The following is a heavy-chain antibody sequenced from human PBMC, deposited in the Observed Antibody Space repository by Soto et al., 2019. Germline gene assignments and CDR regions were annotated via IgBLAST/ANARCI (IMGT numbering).Heavy chain of an antibody. Sequence: TLSLTCAVSVGSIDSGGYSWSWILQPPGKGLEWIGRIYHSGITDYNPSLKSRVTLSVDTSKNQFSLKLNSVTAADAAVYYCARSGGTTGGAAWFDPWGQGTLVTVSS. CDR1: VGSIDSGGYS. CDR3: ARSGGTTGGAAWFDP. CDR2: IYHSGIT. J-gene: IGHJ5*02. D-gene: IGHD1-7*01. V-gene: IGHV4-30-2*01.